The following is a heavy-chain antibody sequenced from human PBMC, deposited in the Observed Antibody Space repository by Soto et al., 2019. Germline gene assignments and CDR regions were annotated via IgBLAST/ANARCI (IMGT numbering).Heavy chain of an antibody. D-gene: IGHD2-15*01. CDR2: IYHIGSP. CDR3: ARAGSGGSCYSCWFDP. V-gene: IGHV4-31*03. CDR1: GRSVSSGGYY. Sequence: SETLSLTCTVSGRSVSSGGYYWTWIRQHPGRGLEWIGYIYHIGSPYYNPSLESRVTISLDTSKNQFSLNLTSVTAADTAIYHCARAGSGGSCYSCWFDPWGQGTLVT. J-gene: IGHJ5*02.